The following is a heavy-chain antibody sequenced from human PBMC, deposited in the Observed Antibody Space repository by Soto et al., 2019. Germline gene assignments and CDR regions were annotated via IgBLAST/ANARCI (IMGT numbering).Heavy chain of an antibody. D-gene: IGHD3-10*01. V-gene: IGHV3-74*01. Sequence: EVQLVESGGGFVQPGGSLRLSCAASGFRFSAYWIHWVRQDPGKGLLWISHINGDGSDATYADSVKGRFTISRDTANNPGYPPMNSLRPDDTGVYVSARDSARTGDDWCQGNVVSVSS. CDR2: INGDGSDA. J-gene: IGHJ4*01. CDR3: ARDSARTGDD. CDR1: GFRFSAYW.